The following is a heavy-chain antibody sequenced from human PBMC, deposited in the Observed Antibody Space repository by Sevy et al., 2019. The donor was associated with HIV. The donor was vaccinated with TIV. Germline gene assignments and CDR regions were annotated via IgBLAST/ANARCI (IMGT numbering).Heavy chain of an antibody. CDR1: GFTFSSYA. J-gene: IGHJ4*02. V-gene: IGHV3-30-3*01. Sequence: GGSLRLSCAASGFTFSSYAMHWVRQAPGKGLEWVAVISYDGSNKYYADSVKGRFTISRDNSKNTLYLQMNSLRAEDTAVYYGAGGNLGGYSYGFGWGQGTLVTVSS. CDR2: ISYDGSNK. D-gene: IGHD5-18*01. CDR3: AGGNLGGYSYGFG.